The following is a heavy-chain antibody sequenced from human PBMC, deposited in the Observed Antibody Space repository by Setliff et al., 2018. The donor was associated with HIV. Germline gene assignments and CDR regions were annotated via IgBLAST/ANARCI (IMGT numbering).Heavy chain of an antibody. V-gene: IGHV3-7*03. J-gene: IGHJ4*02. CDR3: VKGYTSTWGPFDY. Sequence: GGSLRLSCAASGFTFSSYWMSWVRQAPGKGLEWVANIKQDGSEKYYVDSVKGRFTISRDNAKNSLYLQMSSLRAEDTAVYYCVKGYTSTWGPFDYWGQGTLVTVSS. CDR2: IKQDGSEK. CDR1: GFTFSSYW. D-gene: IGHD6-13*01.